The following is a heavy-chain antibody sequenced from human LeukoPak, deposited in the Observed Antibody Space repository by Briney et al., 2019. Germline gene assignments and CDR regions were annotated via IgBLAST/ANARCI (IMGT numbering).Heavy chain of an antibody. J-gene: IGHJ4*02. Sequence: ASVTVSFKASGYTFTDYYMHWVRQAPGQGREGMGWINPNSGDTNYAQDFQGRVTITRDTSIRTAYMELSSLRSADSAVYYCARGRTPNGDFETVYWGQGTLVTVSS. CDR1: GYTFTDYY. CDR2: INPNSGDT. CDR3: ARGRTPNGDFETVY. V-gene: IGHV1-2*02. D-gene: IGHD4-17*01.